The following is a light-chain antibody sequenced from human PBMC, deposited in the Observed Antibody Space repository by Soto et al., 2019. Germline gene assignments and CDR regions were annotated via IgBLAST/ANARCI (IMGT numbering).Light chain of an antibody. CDR3: QQYYSPPLT. Sequence: DIVMTQSPDSLAVSLGERATINCKSSQSVLYSSNNKNYLAWYQQKPGQPPKLLIYWASTRESGLPDRFSGSGSGTDFTLTISSLQAEDVAVYYCQQYYSPPLTLGQGTKVDIK. CDR2: WAS. J-gene: IGKJ1*01. V-gene: IGKV4-1*01. CDR1: QSVLYSSNNKNY.